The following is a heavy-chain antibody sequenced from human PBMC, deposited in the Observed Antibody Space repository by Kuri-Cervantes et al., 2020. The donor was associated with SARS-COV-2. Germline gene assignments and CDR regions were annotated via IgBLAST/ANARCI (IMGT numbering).Heavy chain of an antibody. CDR3: ARGRYYYGSGSPNFDY. Sequence: SETLSLTCAVYGGSFSGYYWGWIRHPTGKGMEWIGEINPSGSTNYNPALKSRFSISVDTSKNQFSLKLSSVTAADTAVYYCARGRYYYGSGSPNFDYWGQGTLVTVSS. V-gene: IGHV4-34*01. CDR2: INPSGST. J-gene: IGHJ4*02. CDR1: GGSFSGYY. D-gene: IGHD3-10*01.